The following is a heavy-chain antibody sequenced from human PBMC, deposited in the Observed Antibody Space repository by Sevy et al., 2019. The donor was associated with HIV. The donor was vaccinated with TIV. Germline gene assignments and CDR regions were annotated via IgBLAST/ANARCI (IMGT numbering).Heavy chain of an antibody. CDR2: IKSETDGGTT. J-gene: IGHJ4*02. CDR1: GFTLNKAW. V-gene: IGHV3-15*07. CDR3: SMEDGFNYFDY. D-gene: IGHD5-12*01. Sequence: GGSLRLSCAASGFTLNKAWMNWVRQAPGKGLEWVGRIKSETDGGTTDYAEPVKGRFSISRDDSKNTLYLQMNSLKIEDTAVYYCSMEDGFNYFDYWGQGALVTVSS.